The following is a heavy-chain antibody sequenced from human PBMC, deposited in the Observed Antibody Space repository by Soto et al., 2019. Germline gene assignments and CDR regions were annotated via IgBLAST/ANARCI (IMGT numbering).Heavy chain of an antibody. CDR1: GGTFSSYT. CDR3: ARGVAGPLHWFDP. J-gene: IGHJ5*02. V-gene: IGHV1-69*02. Sequence: SVKVSCKASGGTFSSYTISWVRQAPGQRLEWMGRIIPILGIANYAQKFQGRVTITADKSTSTAYMELSSLRSEDTAVYYCARGVAGPLHWFDPWGQGTLVTVSS. CDR2: IIPILGIA. D-gene: IGHD6-19*01.